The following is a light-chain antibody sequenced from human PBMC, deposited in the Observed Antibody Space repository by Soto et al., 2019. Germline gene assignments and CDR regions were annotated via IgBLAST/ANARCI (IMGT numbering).Light chain of an antibody. Sequence: DIQVTMSPSSLSAYVGDRVTITCRASENIRTYVNWYQQHPGKAPKLLIYKASTLKSGVPSRFSGSGSGTEFTLTISSLQPDDFATYYCQHYNSYSEAFGQGTKVAIK. V-gene: IGKV1-5*03. CDR2: KAS. CDR1: ENIRTY. CDR3: QHYNSYSEA. J-gene: IGKJ1*01.